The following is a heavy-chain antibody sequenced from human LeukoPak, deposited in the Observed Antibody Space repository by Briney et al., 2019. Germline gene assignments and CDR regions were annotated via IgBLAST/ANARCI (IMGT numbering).Heavy chain of an antibody. D-gene: IGHD3-22*01. CDR1: GGSISSYY. J-gene: IGHJ3*02. Sequence: SETLSLTCTVSGGSISSYYWSWIRQPPGKGLEWIGYIYYSGSTNYNPSLKSRVTISVDTSENQFSLKLSSVTAADTAVYYCARGYYYDSSGYYKGAFDIWGQGTMVTVSS. CDR2: IYYSGST. V-gene: IGHV4-59*08. CDR3: ARGYYYDSSGYYKGAFDI.